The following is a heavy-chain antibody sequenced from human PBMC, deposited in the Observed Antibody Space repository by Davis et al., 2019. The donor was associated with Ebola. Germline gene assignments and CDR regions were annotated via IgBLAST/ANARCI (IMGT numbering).Heavy chain of an antibody. CDR3: ARGGLLFWVDY. Sequence: AASVKVSGKASGYTFSSYGINWVRRAPGRGLEWRGWISTYNGNTNYAQHCQGRVTLTTDTSTSTASMELRFLRSDDTATYYCARGGLLFWVDYWGQGTLVTVSS. J-gene: IGHJ4*02. CDR2: ISTYNGNT. V-gene: IGHV1-18*01. CDR1: GYTFSSYG. D-gene: IGHD2-21*02.